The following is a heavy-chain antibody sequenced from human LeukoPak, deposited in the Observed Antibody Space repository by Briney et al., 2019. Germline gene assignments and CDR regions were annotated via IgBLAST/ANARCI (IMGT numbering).Heavy chain of an antibody. CDR1: GYTFTGYY. J-gene: IGHJ4*02. Sequence: ASVKLSCKASGYTFTGYYMHWVRHAPGQGLEWMGWINPNSGGTNYAQKFQGRVTMTRDTSISTAYMELSRLRSDDTAVYYCARGGEQWLAARYYFDYWGQGTLVTVSS. D-gene: IGHD6-19*01. V-gene: IGHV1-2*02. CDR3: ARGGEQWLAARYYFDY. CDR2: INPNSGGT.